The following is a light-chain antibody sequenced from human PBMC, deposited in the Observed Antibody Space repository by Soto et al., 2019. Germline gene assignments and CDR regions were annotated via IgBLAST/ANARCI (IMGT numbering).Light chain of an antibody. CDR3: RSYTSSDTLYV. CDR2: EVS. Sequence: QSALTQPASVSGSPGQSITISCTGTSSDVGGYNYVSWYQQHPGKAPKVMIYEVSNRPSGVSNRFSGSKSGNTASLTISGLQADDEADYYCRSYTSSDTLYVFGTGTKLTVL. J-gene: IGLJ1*01. V-gene: IGLV2-14*01. CDR1: SSDVGGYNY.